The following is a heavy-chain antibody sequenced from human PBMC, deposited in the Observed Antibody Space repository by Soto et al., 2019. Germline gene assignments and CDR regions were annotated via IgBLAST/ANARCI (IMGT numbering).Heavy chain of an antibody. J-gene: IGHJ4*02. V-gene: IGHV1-69*01. Sequence: QVQLVQSGAEVKKPGSSVKVSCKASGGTFSSYAISWVRQAPGQGLEWRGGIIPIFGTANYAQKFQGRVTITADESTSTAYMELSSLRSDDTAVYYCARDTTTLYSRRYYFDYWGQGTLVTVSS. CDR2: IIPIFGTA. CDR1: GGTFSSYA. CDR3: ARDTTTLYSRRYYFDY. D-gene: IGHD2-15*01.